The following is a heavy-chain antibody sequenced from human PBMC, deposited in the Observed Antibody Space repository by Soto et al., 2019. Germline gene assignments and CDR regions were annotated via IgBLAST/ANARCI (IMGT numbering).Heavy chain of an antibody. CDR3: YRERCNTPARHYRFGT. CDR2: ISHTGST. J-gene: IGHJ4*02. D-gene: IGHD2-8*01. CDR1: GGSIMNYY. Sequence: SETLSLTCIVSGGSIMNYYWTWIRQPPGKGLEWIGDISHTGSTNSNHSLERRVTIAVDLPGNQFSMKLRSVTAADTALSFCYRERCNTPARHYRFGTWGRGTLVTVSS. V-gene: IGHV4-59*01.